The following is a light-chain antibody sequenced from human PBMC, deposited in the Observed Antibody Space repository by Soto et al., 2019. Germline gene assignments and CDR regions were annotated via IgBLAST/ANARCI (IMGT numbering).Light chain of an antibody. CDR2: EVT. J-gene: IGLJ2*01. CDR3: SSYTTTNTVI. CDR1: NSDIGASNY. V-gene: IGLV2-14*01. Sequence: QSALTQPASVSGSPGQSITISCSGTNSDIGASNYVSWYQHHPDKAPKLIIYEVTDRPSGVSYRFSGSKSGNTASLTISGLQAEDEADYYCSSYTTTNTVIFGGGTKDTVL.